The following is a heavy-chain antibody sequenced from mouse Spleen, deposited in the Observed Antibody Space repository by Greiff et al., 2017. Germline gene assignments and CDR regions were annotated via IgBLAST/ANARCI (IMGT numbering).Heavy chain of an antibody. CDR1: GFTFSDYY. CDR2: ISDGGSYT. V-gene: IGHV5-4*02. CDR3: AREVYGNYGYFDV. J-gene: IGHJ1*01. D-gene: IGHD2-1*01. Sequence: EVKLMESGGGLVKPGGSLKLSCAASGFTFSDYYMYWVRQTPEKRLEWVATISDGGSYTYYPDSVKGRFTISRDNAKNNLYLQMSSLKSEDTAMYYCAREVYGNYGYFDVWGAGTTVTVSS.